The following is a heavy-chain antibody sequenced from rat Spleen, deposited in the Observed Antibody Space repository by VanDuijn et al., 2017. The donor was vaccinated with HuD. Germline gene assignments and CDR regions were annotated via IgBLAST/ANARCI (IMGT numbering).Heavy chain of an antibody. D-gene: IGHD1-10*01. J-gene: IGHJ2*01. CDR1: GFTFSNYD. V-gene: IGHV5-25*01. CDR2: ISSGGGNT. CDR3: ARMDTGTTTYYFDY. Sequence: EVQLVESDGGLVQPGRSMKLSCAASGFTFSNYDMAWVRQAPTKGLEWVASISSGGGNTYYRDSVKGRVTVSRDNAKGTLYLQMDSLRSEDTATYYCARMDTGTTTYYFDYWGQGVMVTVSS.